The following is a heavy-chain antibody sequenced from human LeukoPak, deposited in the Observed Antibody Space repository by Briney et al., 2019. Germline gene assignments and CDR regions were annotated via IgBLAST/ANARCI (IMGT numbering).Heavy chain of an antibody. CDR2: INPKNGDS. D-gene: IGHD3-10*01. CDR1: GYTLTDYY. Sequence: ASVKVSCKASGYTLTDYYIHWVRQAPGQGLEWVGWINPKNGDSNSAQKFQGRVTMTRDTSISTAYMELSSLRSDDTAVYYCARDRTTMIRGIYPGDYWGQGTLVTVSS. J-gene: IGHJ4*02. CDR3: ARDRTTMIRGIYPGDY. V-gene: IGHV1-2*02.